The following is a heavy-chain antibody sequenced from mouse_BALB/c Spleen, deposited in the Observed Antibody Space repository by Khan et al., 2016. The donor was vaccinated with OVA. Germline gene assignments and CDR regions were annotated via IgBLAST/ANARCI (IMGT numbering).Heavy chain of an antibody. CDR3: AREEPFYYFDY. CDR1: GYIFTSYW. Sequence: QIQLVQSGAELMRPGASVKLSCKTSGYIFTSYWIHWVKQRSGQGLEWIARIYPGTDNTYYNENFKDKATLTADKSSTTAYMQLSSLKSEDSAVYFCAREEPFYYFDYWGQGTTLTVSS. D-gene: IGHD6-1*01. J-gene: IGHJ2*01. CDR2: IYPGTDNT. V-gene: IGHV1-76*01.